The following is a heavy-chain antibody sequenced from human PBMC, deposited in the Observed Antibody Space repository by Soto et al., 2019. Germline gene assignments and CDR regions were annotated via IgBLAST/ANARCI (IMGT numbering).Heavy chain of an antibody. V-gene: IGHV3-21*01. J-gene: IGHJ6*02. D-gene: IGHD3-16*02. Sequence: EVQLVESGGGLVKPGGSLRLSCAASGFTFSSYSMNWVRQAPGKGLEWVSSISSSSSYIYYADSVKGRFTISRDKAKNSLYLQMNSLRAEDTTVYYCARDISSGGVWGSYRLYGMDVWGQGTTVTVSS. CDR2: ISSSSSYI. CDR3: ARDISSGGVWGSYRLYGMDV. CDR1: GFTFSSYS.